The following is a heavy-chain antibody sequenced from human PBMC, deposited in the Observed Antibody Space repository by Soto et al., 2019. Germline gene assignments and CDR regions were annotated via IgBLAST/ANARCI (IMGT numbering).Heavy chain of an antibody. Sequence: ELQLVESGGGLIQPGGSLRLSCAASGFTVSSNYMSWVRQAPGKGLEWVSVMYSGGSTYYADSVKGRFTISRDNSKNTLYLQMNSVRAEDTAVYYCAIAEPRHDYSDYGLGYWGQGALVTVSS. CDR3: AIAEPRHDYSDYGLGY. D-gene: IGHD4-17*01. J-gene: IGHJ4*02. CDR2: MYSGGST. CDR1: GFTVSSNY. V-gene: IGHV3-53*01.